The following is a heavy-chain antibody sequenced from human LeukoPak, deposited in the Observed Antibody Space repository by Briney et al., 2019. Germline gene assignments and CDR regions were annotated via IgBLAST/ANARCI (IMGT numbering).Heavy chain of an antibody. J-gene: IGHJ4*02. V-gene: IGHV3-74*01. Sequence: GGSLRLSCAASGFTFSSYWMHWVRQAPGKGLVWVSRINSDGSSTSYADSVKGRFTISRDNAKNTLYLQMNSLRAEDTALYYCARDNFWSRGGSYFDYWGQGTLVTVSS. CDR1: GFTFSSYW. D-gene: IGHD3-3*01. CDR3: ARDNFWSRGGSYFDY. CDR2: INSDGSST.